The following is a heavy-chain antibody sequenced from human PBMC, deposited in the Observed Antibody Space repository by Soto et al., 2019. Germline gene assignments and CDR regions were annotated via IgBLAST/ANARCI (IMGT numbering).Heavy chain of an antibody. CDR2: IIPILGIA. V-gene: IGHV1-69*08. CDR3: AREQYQLLDYYYCYMDV. D-gene: IGHD2-2*01. Sequence: QVQLVQSGAEVKKPGSSVKVSCKASGGTFSSYTISWVRQAPGQGLEWMGRIIPILGIANYAQKFQGRVTITADKSTSTAYMELSSLRSEDTAVYYCAREQYQLLDYYYCYMDVWGKGTTVTVSS. CDR1: GGTFSSYT. J-gene: IGHJ6*03.